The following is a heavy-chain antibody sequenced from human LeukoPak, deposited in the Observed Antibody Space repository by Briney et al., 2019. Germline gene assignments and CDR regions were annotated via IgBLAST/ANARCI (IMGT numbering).Heavy chain of an antibody. CDR1: GGSTSSGDYY. CDR2: IYYSGST. CDR3: ARELTYYDILTGYSPTAWFDP. V-gene: IGHV4-30-4*01. D-gene: IGHD3-9*01. Sequence: PSQTLSLTCTVSGGSTSSGDYYWRWIRQPPGKGLEWIGYIYYSGSTYYNPSLKSRLTISVDTSKNQFSLKLSSVTAADTAVYYCARELTYYDILTGYSPTAWFDPWGQGTLVTVSS. J-gene: IGHJ5*02.